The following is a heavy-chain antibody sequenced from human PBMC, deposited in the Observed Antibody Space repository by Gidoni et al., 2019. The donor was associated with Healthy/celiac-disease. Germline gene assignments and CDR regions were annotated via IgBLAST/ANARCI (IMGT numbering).Heavy chain of an antibody. J-gene: IGHJ5*02. CDR3: ARGVGTMVRGVSKNWFDP. Sequence: GLRGVAVIWYDGSNKYYADSVKGRFTISRDNSKNTLYLQMNSLRAEDTAVYYCARGVGTMVRGVSKNWFDPWGQGTLVTVSS. D-gene: IGHD3-10*01. CDR2: IWYDGSNK. V-gene: IGHV3-33*01.